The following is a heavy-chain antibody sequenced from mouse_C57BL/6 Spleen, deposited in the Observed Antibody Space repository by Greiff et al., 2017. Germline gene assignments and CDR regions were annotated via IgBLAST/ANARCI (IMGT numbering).Heavy chain of an antibody. V-gene: IGHV5-17*01. CDR3: AVLGRFAY. Sequence: EVQLVESGGGLVKPGGSLKLSCAASGFTFSDYGMHWVRQAPEKGLEWVAYISSGSSTIYYADTVKGRFTISRDNAKNTLFLQMASLGSEDTAMYYCAVLGRFAYWGQGTLVTVSA. CDR2: ISSGSSTI. J-gene: IGHJ3*01. CDR1: GFTFSDYG. D-gene: IGHD3-3*01.